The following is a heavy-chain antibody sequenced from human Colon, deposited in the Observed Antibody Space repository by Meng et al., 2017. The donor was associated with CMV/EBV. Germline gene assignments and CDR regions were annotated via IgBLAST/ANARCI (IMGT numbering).Heavy chain of an antibody. D-gene: IGHD7-27*01. J-gene: IGHJ4*02. CDR3: VRDLTGEEDY. Sequence: GSLRLSCGVSGGSLGRHYWSWIRQSPGKGLEWIGDINTSGRPNYNPSLKSRVTISIDTSRNQFSLNLNSVTAADTAVYYCVRDLTGEEDYWGQGNLVTVSS. CDR1: GGSLGRHY. CDR2: INTSGRP. V-gene: IGHV4-34*01.